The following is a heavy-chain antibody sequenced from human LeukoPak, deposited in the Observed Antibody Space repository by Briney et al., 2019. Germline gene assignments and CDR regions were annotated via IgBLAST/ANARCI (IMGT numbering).Heavy chain of an antibody. CDR3: ATGNRHSGYVRYYYYYGMDV. J-gene: IGHJ6*02. D-gene: IGHD5-12*01. CDR2: FDPDDGEI. V-gene: IGHV1-24*01. CDR1: GYTLTELS. Sequence: GASVKVSCKVSGYTLTELSIHWVRQAPGKGLEWMGGFDPDDGEIMYAQKFQGRVTMTEDTSTDTAYMELSSLRSEDTAVYYCATGNRHSGYVRYYYYYGMDVWGQGTTVTASS.